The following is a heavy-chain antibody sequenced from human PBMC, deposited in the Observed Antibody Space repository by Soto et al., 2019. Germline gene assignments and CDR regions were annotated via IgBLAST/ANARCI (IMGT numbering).Heavy chain of an antibody. CDR1: GGTFSSYA. D-gene: IGHD3-3*01. J-gene: IGHJ6*02. CDR2: IIPIFGTA. Sequence: ASLQLPWKASGGTFSSYAIICVRQAPEQRLEWMGGIIPIFGTANYAQKFQGRVTITADESTSTAYMELRSLRSDDTAVYYCARLSSSPFGVVIKYNNGMEVWRQGTTVTVSS. CDR3: ARLSSSPFGVVIKYNNGMEV. V-gene: IGHV1-69*01.